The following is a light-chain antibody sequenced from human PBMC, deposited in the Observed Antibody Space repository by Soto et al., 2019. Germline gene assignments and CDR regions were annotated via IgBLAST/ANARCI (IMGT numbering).Light chain of an antibody. CDR3: CLCGGMV. CDR1: SSDVGSCSH. J-gene: IGLJ2*01. V-gene: IGLV2-23*01. CDR2: EDT. Sequence: QSALTQPASVSGSLGQSITISCTGTSSDVGSCSHVSWYQQHPGKAPKLMIHEDTQRPSGVSDRFSGSKSGNTASLTVSGLQAEDEADYYCCLCGGMVFGGGTKVTVL.